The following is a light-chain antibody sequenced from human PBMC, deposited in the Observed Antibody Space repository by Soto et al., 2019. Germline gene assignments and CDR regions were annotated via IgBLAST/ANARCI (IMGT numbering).Light chain of an antibody. CDR3: ATWDGSLPAEV. CDR1: SSNIGNNY. J-gene: IGLJ2*01. V-gene: IGLV1-51*01. Sequence: QSVLTQPPSVSAAPGQKLTISCSGSSSNIGNNYVSWYQQLPGTAPKLLIYDNNKRPSGIPDRFSGSKSGTSGTLDITGLQTGDEADYYCATWDGSLPAEVFGGGTKLTVL. CDR2: DNN.